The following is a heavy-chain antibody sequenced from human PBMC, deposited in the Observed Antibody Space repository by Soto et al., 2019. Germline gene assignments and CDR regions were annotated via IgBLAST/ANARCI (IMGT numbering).Heavy chain of an antibody. CDR2: IYHSGST. CDR3: AREAAYYYDSSGXDNWFDP. V-gene: IGHV4-4*02. J-gene: IGHJ5*02. CDR1: GGSISSSNW. Sequence: SETLSLTCAVSGGSISSSNWWSWVRQPPGKGLEWIGEIYHSGSTNYNPSLKSRVTISVDKSKNQFSLKLSSVTAADTAVYYCAREAAYYYDSSGXDNWFDPWGQGTLVTVSS. D-gene: IGHD3-22*01.